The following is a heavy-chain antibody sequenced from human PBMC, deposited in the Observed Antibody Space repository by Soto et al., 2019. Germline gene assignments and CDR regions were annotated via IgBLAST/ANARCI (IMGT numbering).Heavy chain of an antibody. Sequence: EVQLVESGGGLVQRGGSLRLSCAASGLTCSSYSMNWVRQAPGKGLEWVSYISSSSSTIYYADSVKGRFTISRDNAKNSLYLQMNSMRTEDIAMYYCAFGAESHYYYYGMDVWGQGTTVTVSS. J-gene: IGHJ6*02. CDR2: ISSSSSTI. CDR3: AFGAESHYYYYGMDV. V-gene: IGHV3-48*01. CDR1: GLTCSSYS. D-gene: IGHD1-26*01.